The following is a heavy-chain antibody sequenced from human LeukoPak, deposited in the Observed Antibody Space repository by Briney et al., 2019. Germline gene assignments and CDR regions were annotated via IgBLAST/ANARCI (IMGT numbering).Heavy chain of an antibody. V-gene: IGHV1-2*02. CDR3: ARISDSFARI. CDR1: GYTFTCYY. D-gene: IGHD2-21*02. J-gene: IGHJ4*02. CDR2: INPNSGGT. Sequence: ASVKVSCKASGYTFTCYYMHWVRQAPGQGLEWMGWINPNSGGTNYAQKFQGRVSMTRDTSISTAYMELDRLTSDDTAVYFCARISDSFARIWGQGTLVTVSS.